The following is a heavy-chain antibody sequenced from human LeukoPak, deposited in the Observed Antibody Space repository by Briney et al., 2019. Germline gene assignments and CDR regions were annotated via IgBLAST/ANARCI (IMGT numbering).Heavy chain of an antibody. D-gene: IGHD3-22*01. CDR1: GYSFTSYW. Sequence: GESLKISCKGSGYSFTSYWIGWVRQMPGKGLEWMGIIYPGDSDTRYSPSLQGQVTISADKSISTAYLQWSSLKASDTAMYYCARVTYYYDSSGYYPLRYFDYWGQGTLVTVSS. J-gene: IGHJ4*02. CDR3: ARVTYYYDSSGYYPLRYFDY. V-gene: IGHV5-51*01. CDR2: IYPGDSDT.